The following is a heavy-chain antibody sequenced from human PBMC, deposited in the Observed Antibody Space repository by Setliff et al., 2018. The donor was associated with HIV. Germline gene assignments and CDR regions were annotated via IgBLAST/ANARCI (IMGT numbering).Heavy chain of an antibody. CDR1: GYPISSGYY. CDR3: ARDDTVVRGHIDY. J-gene: IGHJ4*02. V-gene: IGHV4-38-2*02. D-gene: IGHD3-10*01. CDR2: IYYNGNT. Sequence: SETLSLTCTVSGYPISSGYYWGWIRQPPGKGLEWIGSIYYNGNTFYNQSLQSRVTISLDTSKNQFSLELRSVTAADTALYYCARDDTVVRGHIDYWGQGTLVTVSS.